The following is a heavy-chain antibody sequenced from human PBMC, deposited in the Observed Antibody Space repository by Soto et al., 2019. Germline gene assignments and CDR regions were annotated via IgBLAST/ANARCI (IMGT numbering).Heavy chain of an antibody. CDR3: VRDGTKTLRDWFDP. Sequence: PSETLSLTCSVSGASTRGFYWSRLRKSAGKGLEWMGRIYATGTTDYNPSLKSRVMRAVDTSKKQFSLKLRSVTAADAAVYYCVRDGTKTLRDWFDPWGQGISVTVSS. CDR1: GASTRGFY. J-gene: IGHJ5*02. V-gene: IGHV4-4*07. D-gene: IGHD1-1*01. CDR2: IYATGTT.